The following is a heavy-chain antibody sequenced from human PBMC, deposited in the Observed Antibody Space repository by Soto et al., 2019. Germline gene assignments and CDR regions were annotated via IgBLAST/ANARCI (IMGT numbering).Heavy chain of an antibody. J-gene: IGHJ4*02. CDR3: ARSGGLDRDFNY. D-gene: IGHD2-15*01. V-gene: IGHV1-69*05. Sequence: QVQLVQSGAEVKKPGSSVKVSCKASGGTFSSASFSWVRQAPGQGLEWMGGIIPMFDTPSYAQKFQDRDTITPDEYTSTAYMRLSSLRSGDTAVYYCARSGGLDRDFNYWGQGSLVTVSS. CDR2: IIPMFDTP. CDR1: GGTFSSAS.